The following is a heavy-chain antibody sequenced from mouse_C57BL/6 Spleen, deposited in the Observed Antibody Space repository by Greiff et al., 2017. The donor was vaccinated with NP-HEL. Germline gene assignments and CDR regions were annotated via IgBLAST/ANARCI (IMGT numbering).Heavy chain of an antibody. CDR2: IWSDGST. J-gene: IGHJ4*01. V-gene: IGHV2-6-1*01. Sequence: QLQQSGPGLVAPSQSLSITCTVSGFSLTSYGVHWVRQPPGKGLEWLVVIWSDGSTTYNSALKSRLSISKDNSKSQVFLKMNSLQTDDTAMYYCARQGPRLLLYAMDYWGKGTSVTVSS. D-gene: IGHD1-1*01. CDR1: GFSLTSYG. CDR3: ARQGPRLLLYAMDY.